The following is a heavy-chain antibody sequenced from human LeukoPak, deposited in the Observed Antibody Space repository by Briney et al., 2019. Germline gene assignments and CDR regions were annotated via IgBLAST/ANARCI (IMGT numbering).Heavy chain of an antibody. CDR2: INSDGSST. V-gene: IGHV3-74*01. J-gene: IGHJ4*02. CDR3: AGGRSGTYYDY. Sequence: GGSLRLSCAASGFTFSSYWMHWVRQAPGKGLVWVSRINSDGSSTSYADSVKGRFTISRDNAKNTLYLQMNSLRVDDTAVYYCAGGRSGTYYDYWGQGTLVTVSS. D-gene: IGHD1-26*01. CDR1: GFTFSSYW.